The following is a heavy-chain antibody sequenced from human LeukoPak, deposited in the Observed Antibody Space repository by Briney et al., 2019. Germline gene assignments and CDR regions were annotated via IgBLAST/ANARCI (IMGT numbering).Heavy chain of an antibody. V-gene: IGHV4-39*07. D-gene: IGHD3-22*01. Sequence: SETLSLTCTVSSGSISTSNYYWGWIRQPPGKGLEWIGSIYYSGSTYYNPSLKSRVTISVDTSKNQFSLKLSSVTAADTAVYYCARVSDSSGYYYATYYFDYWGQGTLVTVSS. J-gene: IGHJ4*02. CDR3: ARVSDSSGYYYATYYFDY. CDR1: SGSISTSNYY. CDR2: IYYSGST.